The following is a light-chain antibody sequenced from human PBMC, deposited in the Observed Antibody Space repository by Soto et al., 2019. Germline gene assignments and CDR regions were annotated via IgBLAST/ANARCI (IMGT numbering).Light chain of an antibody. CDR1: QAIHSY. CDR3: QQYNSYST. CDR2: ATS. Sequence: DIQMTQSPSSLSASVGDRVTITCRASQAIHSYLNWYQQKPGKAPNLLIFATSTLQSGVPSRFSGSGSGTDFTLTISSLQPEDFATYYCQQYNSYSTFGQGTKVDIK. J-gene: IGKJ1*01. V-gene: IGKV1-39*01.